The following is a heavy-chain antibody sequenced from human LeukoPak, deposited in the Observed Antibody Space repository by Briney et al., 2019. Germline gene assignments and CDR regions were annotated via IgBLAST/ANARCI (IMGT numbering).Heavy chain of an antibody. Sequence: ASETLSLTCTVSGGSISSYYWSWIRQPPGKGLEWIGYIYYSGTTEYNPSLKSRVTISVDTSKNQFSLKLSSVTAADTAVYYCAREGPSGSFDYWGQGTLVTVSS. V-gene: IGHV4-59*01. CDR2: IYYSGTT. J-gene: IGHJ4*02. CDR3: AREGPSGSFDY. CDR1: GGSISSYY. D-gene: IGHD6-19*01.